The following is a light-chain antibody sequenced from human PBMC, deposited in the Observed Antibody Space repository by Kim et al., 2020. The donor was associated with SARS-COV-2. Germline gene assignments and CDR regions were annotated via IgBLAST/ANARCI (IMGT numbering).Light chain of an antibody. V-gene: IGLV1-44*01. Sequence: GQRVPHSCSGCCSKLGRHFVNLYPQHPGSAPTVFIYNNNQRPSCVPDRFSGSRSGTSASLAISGLQSEDEADYYCATWDVTLNGWVFGGGTKLTVL. CDR1: CSKLGRHF. J-gene: IGLJ3*02. CDR3: ATWDVTLNGWV. CDR2: NNN.